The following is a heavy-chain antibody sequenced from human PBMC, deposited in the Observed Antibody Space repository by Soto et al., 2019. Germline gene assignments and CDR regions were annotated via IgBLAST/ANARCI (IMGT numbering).Heavy chain of an antibody. J-gene: IGHJ5*02. CDR1: GGSISSSSYY. V-gene: IGHV4-39*01. Sequence: SETLSLTCAVSGGSISSSSYYWGWIRQPPGKGLEWIGSIYYSGSTYYNPSLKSRVTISVDTSKNQFSLKLTSVTAADTAVYYCASPKIAFYNWFDPWGQGTLVTVSS. CDR2: IYYSGST. D-gene: IGHD3-3*02. CDR3: ASPKIAFYNWFDP.